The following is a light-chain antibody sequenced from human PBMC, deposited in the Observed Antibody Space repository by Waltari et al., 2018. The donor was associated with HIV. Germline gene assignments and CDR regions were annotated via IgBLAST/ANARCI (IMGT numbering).Light chain of an antibody. V-gene: IGLV2-14*03. J-gene: IGLJ2*01. Sequence: SALTQPASVSGSPGQPITISCTGTSSDVGAYNYVSWYQLHPGKAPKLMIYDVSNRPSGVSDRFSGSKSANTASLTISGLQAEDEAHYYCSSYTSSSTVVFGGGTKLTVL. CDR1: SSDVGAYNY. CDR2: DVS. CDR3: SSYTSSSTVV.